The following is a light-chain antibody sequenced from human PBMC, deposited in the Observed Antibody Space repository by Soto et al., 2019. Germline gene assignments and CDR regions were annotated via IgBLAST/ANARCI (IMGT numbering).Light chain of an antibody. CDR3: SSYTRSNTVL. CDR1: NNDVGAYNY. CDR2: DVS. Sequence: QSGLTQPASVSGSPGQSITMSCTGTNNDVGAYNYVSWYQQHPGKAPKTMIYDVSNRPSGVSNRFSGSKSGNTASLTISGLQAEDEADYYCSSYTRSNTVLFGGGTKVPVL. J-gene: IGLJ3*02. V-gene: IGLV2-14*03.